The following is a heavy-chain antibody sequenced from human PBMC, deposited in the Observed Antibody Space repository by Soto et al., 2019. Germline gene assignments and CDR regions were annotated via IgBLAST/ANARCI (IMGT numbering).Heavy chain of an antibody. CDR2: ISYEGSNK. CDR1: GFTFSSYA. CDR3: ARAIYSGSYYYYGMDV. V-gene: IGHV3-30*04. J-gene: IGHJ6*02. Sequence: GGSLRLSCAASGFTFSSYAMHWVRQAPGKGLEWVAVISYEGSNKYYADSVKGRFTISRDNSKNTLYLQMNSLRAEDTAVYYCARAIYSGSYYYYGMDVWGQGTTVTVSS. D-gene: IGHD1-26*01.